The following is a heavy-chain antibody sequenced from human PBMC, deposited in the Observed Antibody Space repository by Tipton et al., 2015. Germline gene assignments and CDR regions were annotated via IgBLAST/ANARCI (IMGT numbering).Heavy chain of an antibody. Sequence: TLSLTCTVSGGSISRYYWSWIRQAPGGGLEWIGYIYYSGSTNYNPSLKSRVPISVDTSKDQFSLKLSSVTAADTAVYYCACQDYDSLTRDYQTVDYWGQGTLVTVSS. CDR1: GGSISRYY. CDR3: ACQDYDSLTRDYQTVDY. D-gene: IGHD3-9*01. J-gene: IGHJ4*02. CDR2: IYYSGST. V-gene: IGHV4-59*08.